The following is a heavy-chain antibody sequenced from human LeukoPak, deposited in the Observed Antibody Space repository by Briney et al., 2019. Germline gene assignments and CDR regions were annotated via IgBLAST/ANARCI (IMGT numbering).Heavy chain of an antibody. CDR1: GFTFSSYS. Sequence: MTGGSLRLSCAASGFTFSSYSMNWVRQAPGKGLEWVSSISSSSSYIYYADSVKGRFTISRDNAKNSLYLQMNSLRAEDTAVYYCARDTHFGGDFDYWGQGTLVTVSX. CDR3: ARDTHFGGDFDY. CDR2: ISSSSSYI. J-gene: IGHJ4*02. V-gene: IGHV3-21*01. D-gene: IGHD3-16*01.